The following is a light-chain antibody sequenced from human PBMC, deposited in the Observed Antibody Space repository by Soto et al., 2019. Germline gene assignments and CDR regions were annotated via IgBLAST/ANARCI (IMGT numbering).Light chain of an antibody. V-gene: IGLV2-14*01. Sequence: QSALTQPASVSGSPGQSITISCTGTSSDVGAYTYVSWYQQHPGKAPKLMIFEVSDRPSGVSNRFSGSKSGNTASLTISGLQAEDEADYYSSSYTTSNTLVFGGGTKLTVL. CDR3: SSYTTSNTLV. J-gene: IGLJ2*01. CDR2: EVS. CDR1: SSDVGAYTY.